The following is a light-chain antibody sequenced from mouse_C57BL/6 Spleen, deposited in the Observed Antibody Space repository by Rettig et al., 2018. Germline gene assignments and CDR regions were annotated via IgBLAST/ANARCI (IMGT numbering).Light chain of an antibody. J-gene: IGKJ5*01. CDR1: QDVGTA. CDR2: WAS. Sequence: IVMTQSHKFMSTSVGDRVSITCKASQDVGTAVAWYQQKPGQSPKLLIYWASTRHTGVPDRFTGSGSGTDFTLTISNVQSEDLADYFCQQYSSQALTIGAGTKLELK. CDR3: QQYSSQALT. V-gene: IGKV6-23*01.